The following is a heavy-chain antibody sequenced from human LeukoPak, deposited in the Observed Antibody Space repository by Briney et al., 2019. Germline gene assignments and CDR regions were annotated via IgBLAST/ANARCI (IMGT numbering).Heavy chain of an antibody. D-gene: IGHD1-26*01. CDR1: GFTFSSYG. CDR3: AKDHRIVGATTGAFDI. V-gene: IGHV3-30*18. J-gene: IGHJ3*02. CDR2: ISYDGSNK. Sequence: GSLRLSCAASGFTFSSYGMHWVRQAPGKGLEWVAVISYDGSNKYYADSVKGRFTISRDNSKNTLYLQMNSLRAEDTAVYYCAKDHRIVGATTGAFDIWGQGTMVTVSS.